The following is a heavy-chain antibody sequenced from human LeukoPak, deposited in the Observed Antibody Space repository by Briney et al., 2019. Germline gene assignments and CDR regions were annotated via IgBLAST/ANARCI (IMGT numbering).Heavy chain of an antibody. V-gene: IGHV3-21*01. D-gene: IGHD2-15*01. Sequence: PGGSLRLSCAASGFTFSSYSMTWVRQAPGKGLEWVSSISSSSSYIYYADSVKGRFTISRDNAKNSLYLQMNSLRAEDTAVYYCARDRPIVVVVAAIQSGFDYWGQGTLVTVSS. CDR3: ARDRPIVVVVAAIQSGFDY. CDR2: ISSSSSYI. CDR1: GFTFSSYS. J-gene: IGHJ4*02.